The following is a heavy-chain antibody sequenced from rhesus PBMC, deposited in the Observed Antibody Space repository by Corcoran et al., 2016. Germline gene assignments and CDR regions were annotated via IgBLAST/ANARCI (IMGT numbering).Heavy chain of an antibody. V-gene: IGHV4S7*01. D-gene: IGHD6-13*01. J-gene: IGHJ3*01. Sequence: QVQLQESGPGLLKPSDTLSLTCAVSGGSISGGYGWGWIRQPPGKGLAWVGSIYSINGNTNHNPSRKSRVTISTDTSKTQFSRKLSSVTAADTAVYYCARDPSGYSSWSGAFDFWGQGLRVTVSS. CDR2: IYSINGNT. CDR1: GGSISGGYG. CDR3: ARDPSGYSSWSGAFDF.